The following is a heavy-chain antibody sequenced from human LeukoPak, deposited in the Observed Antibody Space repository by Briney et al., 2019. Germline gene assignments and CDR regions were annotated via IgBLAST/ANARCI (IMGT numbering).Heavy chain of an antibody. V-gene: IGHV4-38-2*02. Sequence: PSETLSLTCTVSGYSISSGFFWGWIRQPPGKGLEWIGSVYHSGGTYYNPSLKSRVTISVDTSKNQFSLKLSSVTAADTAVYYCARVDSTAARPLDYWGQGTLVTVSS. J-gene: IGHJ4*02. CDR2: VYHSGGT. CDR3: ARVDSTAARPLDY. D-gene: IGHD6-6*01. CDR1: GYSISSGFF.